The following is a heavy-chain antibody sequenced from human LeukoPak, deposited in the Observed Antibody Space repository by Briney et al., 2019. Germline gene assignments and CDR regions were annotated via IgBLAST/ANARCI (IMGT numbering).Heavy chain of an antibody. V-gene: IGHV4-59*01. CDR2: FYHSAST. J-gene: IGHJ4*02. D-gene: IGHD3-22*01. Sequence: SETLSLTCSVSGGFNTHYYWSWIRQPPGKGLEWIGYFYHSASTNYNPSLKSRVTISVDTSKNHFSLKLSSVTAADTAVYYCARGQWLPVFDFWGQGTLVTVSS. CDR1: GGFNTHYY. CDR3: ARGQWLPVFDF.